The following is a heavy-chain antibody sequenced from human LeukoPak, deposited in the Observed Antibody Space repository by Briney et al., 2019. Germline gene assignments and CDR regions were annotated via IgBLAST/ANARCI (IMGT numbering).Heavy chain of an antibody. CDR1: GFKFDAYG. D-gene: IGHD1-26*01. J-gene: IGHJ6*03. CDR2: INWNGVSA. Sequence: GGSLRLSCAGSGFKFDAYGMSWVRQAPGKGLEGVAGINWNGVSAGYADSVKGRFIISRDNSKNSLFLEMDNLRVEDTALYYCVRGKWEKYLEDYYYYMDVWGNGTMVTVSS. CDR3: VRGKWEKYLEDYYYYMDV. V-gene: IGHV3-20*04.